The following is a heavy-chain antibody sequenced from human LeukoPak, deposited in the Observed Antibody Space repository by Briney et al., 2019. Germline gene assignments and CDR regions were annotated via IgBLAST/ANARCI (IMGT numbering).Heavy chain of an antibody. D-gene: IGHD6-19*01. CDR1: GYTFTNYW. Sequence: GESLKISCKGSGYTFTNYWIGWVRQMPGKGLEFMGTIYPGDSDTRYSPSFQGQVTISADKSISTAYLQWSSLKASDTAMYYCARWRIAVAGTKGFDYWGQGTLVTVSS. CDR2: IYPGDSDT. CDR3: ARWRIAVAGTKGFDY. J-gene: IGHJ4*02. V-gene: IGHV5-51*01.